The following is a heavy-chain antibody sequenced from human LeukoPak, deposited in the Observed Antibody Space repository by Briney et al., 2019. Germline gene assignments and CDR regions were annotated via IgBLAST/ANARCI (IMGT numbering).Heavy chain of an antibody. J-gene: IGHJ4*02. CDR1: GYSFTSYW. D-gene: IGHD4-17*01. CDR3: ARRAVTTGYFDY. CDR2: IYPGDFDT. V-gene: IGHV5-51*01. Sequence: GESLKISCKGSGYSFTSYWIAWVRQMPRKGLEWMGIIYPGDFDTRYSPSFQGQVTISADKSISTAYLQWSSLKASDTAVYYCARRAVTTGYFDYWGQGSLVTVSS.